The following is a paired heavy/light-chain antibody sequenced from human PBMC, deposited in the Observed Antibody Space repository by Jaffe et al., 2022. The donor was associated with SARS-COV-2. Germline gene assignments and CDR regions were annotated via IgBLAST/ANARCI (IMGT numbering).Light chain of an antibody. CDR3: QSFDTSLTVSV. CDR2: RNT. V-gene: IGLV1-40*01. J-gene: IGLJ3*02. CDR1: SSNIGAGYD. Sequence: QSVLTQPPSVSGAPGQRVTISCTGSSSNIGAGYDVHWYQHLPGTAPKLLIYRNTNRPSGVPDRFSASKSGTSASLAINGLQAEDEADYYCQSFDTSLTVSVFGGGTKLTVL.
Heavy chain of an antibody. CDR3: VLGGTIIGGWFDP. CDR1: GFTFSNYP. CDR2: ISSNGGSA. Sequence: EMKVVESGGGLVQPGGSLRLSCSASGFTFSNYPMHWVRQAPGRGLEYVSTISSNGGSAYYADSVKGRFTISRDNSKNMLYLQMSTLRVEDTAVYYCVLGGTIIGGWFDPWGQGTLVTVSS. V-gene: IGHV3-64D*09. J-gene: IGHJ5*02. D-gene: IGHD1-7*01.